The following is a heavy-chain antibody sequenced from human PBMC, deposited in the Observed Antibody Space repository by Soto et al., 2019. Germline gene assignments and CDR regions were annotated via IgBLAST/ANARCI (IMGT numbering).Heavy chain of an antibody. CDR3: TTRTYYDSSGYPLPYYYYYGMDV. D-gene: IGHD3-22*01. Sequence: GGSLRLSCAASGFTFSNAWMNWVRQAPGKGLEWVGRIKSKTDGGTTDYAAPVKGRFTISRDDSKNTLYLQMNSLKTEDTAVYYCTTRTYYDSSGYPLPYYYYYGMDVWGKGTTVTVSS. V-gene: IGHV3-15*07. CDR2: IKSKTDGGTT. CDR1: GFTFSNAW. J-gene: IGHJ6*04.